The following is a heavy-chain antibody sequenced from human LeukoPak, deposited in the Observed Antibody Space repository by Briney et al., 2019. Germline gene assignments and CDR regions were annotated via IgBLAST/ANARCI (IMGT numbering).Heavy chain of an antibody. D-gene: IGHD2-15*01. CDR3: ARESGFSGGSCYSRSNWFDP. J-gene: IGHJ5*02. V-gene: IGHV1-46*01. Sequence: GASVKVSCKASGYTFTSYYMPCVRQAPGQGLEWMGIINPSGGSTSYAQKFPSRVTMTRDTTPSTDYIELSSLRCEDTAVYYCARESGFSGGSCYSRSNWFDPWGQGTLVTVSS. CDR1: GYTFTSYY. CDR2: INPSGGST.